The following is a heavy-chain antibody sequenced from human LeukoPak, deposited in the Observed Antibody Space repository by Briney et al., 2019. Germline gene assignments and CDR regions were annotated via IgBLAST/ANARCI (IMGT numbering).Heavy chain of an antibody. CDR1: GFTFSSYG. Sequence: PGRSLRLSCAASGFTFSSYGMHWVRQAPGKGLEWVAFIRYDGSNKYYADSVKGRFTISRDNSKNTLYLQMNSLRAEDTAVYYCAKDQRKYQLLLVDWFDPWGQGTLVTVSS. CDR2: IRYDGSNK. D-gene: IGHD2-2*01. J-gene: IGHJ5*02. CDR3: AKDQRKYQLLLVDWFDP. V-gene: IGHV3-30*02.